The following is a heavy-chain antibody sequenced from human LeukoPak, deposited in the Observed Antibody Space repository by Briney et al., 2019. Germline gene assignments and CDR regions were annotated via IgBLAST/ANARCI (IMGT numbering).Heavy chain of an antibody. D-gene: IGHD3-16*01. CDR2: INHSGST. CDR3: ARGTRGRRLYWYFDL. J-gene: IGHJ2*01. V-gene: IGHV4-34*01. CDR1: GGSFSGYY. Sequence: SETLSLTGAVYGGSFSGYYWGWIRQPPGKGLEWIGEINHSGSTNYNPSLKSRVNISVDTSKNQFSLTLSSVTAADTAVYYCARGTRGRRLYWYFDLWGRGTLVTVSS.